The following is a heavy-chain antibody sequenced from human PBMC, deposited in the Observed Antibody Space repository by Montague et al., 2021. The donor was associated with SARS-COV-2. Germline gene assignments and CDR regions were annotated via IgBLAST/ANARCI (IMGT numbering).Heavy chain of an antibody. CDR2: XXWGDDK. CDR3: AHRGDLWVGPYFGY. J-gene: IGHJ4*02. D-gene: IGHD2-21*02. V-gene: IGHV2-5*02. CDR1: GFSLSTSGVG. Sequence: PALVKPTQTLTLTCTFSGFSLSTSGVGVGWIRQPPGKALEWLALXXWGDDKRYSPSLKSRLTITKDTSKNQVVLTMTNMDPVDAATYYCAHRGDLWVGPYFGYWGQGTLVTVSS.